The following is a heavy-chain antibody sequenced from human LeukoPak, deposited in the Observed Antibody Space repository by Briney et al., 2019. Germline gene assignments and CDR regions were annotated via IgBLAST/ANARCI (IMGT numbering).Heavy chain of an antibody. D-gene: IGHD4-17*01. CDR1: GYTFTGYY. J-gene: IGHJ4*02. V-gene: IGHV1-2*02. CDR3: ARTKTTVTTLSGY. Sequence: ASVKVSCKASGYTFTGYYMHWVRQAPGQGLEWMGWINPNSGGTNYAQKFQGRVTMTRDTSISTAYMGLSRLGSDDTAVYYCARTKTTVTTLSGYWGQGTLVTVSS. CDR2: INPNSGGT.